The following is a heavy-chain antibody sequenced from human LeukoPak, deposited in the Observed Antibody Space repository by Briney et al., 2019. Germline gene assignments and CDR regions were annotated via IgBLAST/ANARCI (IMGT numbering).Heavy chain of an antibody. J-gene: IGHJ4*02. CDR2: MNPNSGNT. CDR3: ARVMAAGAKDY. V-gene: IGHV1-8*03. CDR1: GYTFTSYD. Sequence: GASVKVSCKASGYTFTSYDINWVRQATGQGLEWMGWMNPNSGNTGYEQKFQGRVTITRNTSISTAYMELSSLRSEDTAVYYCARVMAAGAKDYWGQGTLVTVSS. D-gene: IGHD6-13*01.